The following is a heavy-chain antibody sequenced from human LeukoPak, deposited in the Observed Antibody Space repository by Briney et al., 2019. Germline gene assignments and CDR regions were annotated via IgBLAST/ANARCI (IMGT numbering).Heavy chain of an antibody. Sequence: PGGSLRLSCAASGFTFSSYWMHWVRQAPGKGLVWVARINPGGSSITYADSVKGRFTISRDNAKNTLYLQMDSLRAEDTGVYYCAGSNQADDYWGQGTLVTVSS. V-gene: IGHV3-74*01. CDR1: GFTFSSYW. CDR3: AGSNQADDY. CDR2: INPGGSSI. J-gene: IGHJ4*02. D-gene: IGHD1-14*01.